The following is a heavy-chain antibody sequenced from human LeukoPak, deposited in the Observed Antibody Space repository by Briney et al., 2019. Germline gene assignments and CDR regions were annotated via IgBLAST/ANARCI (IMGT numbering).Heavy chain of an antibody. V-gene: IGHV3-23*01. CDR3: AKELSGGYDYFDY. D-gene: IGHD5-12*01. Sequence: GPSLSLSCAASGLSFSKYATGSARLAAGKVVECVSAISGGGGTTYYTDAVQGRCIIFRDNSKKTLYKQMNSLREDDTAVLYCAKELSGGYDYFDYWGQGTLVTVS. CDR1: GLSFSKYA. CDR2: ISGGGGTT. J-gene: IGHJ4*02.